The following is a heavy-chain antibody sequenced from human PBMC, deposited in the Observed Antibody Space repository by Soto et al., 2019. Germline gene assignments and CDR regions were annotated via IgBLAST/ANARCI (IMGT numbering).Heavy chain of an antibody. J-gene: IGHJ4*02. CDR3: ARDLTVGATTDY. CDR1: GGTFSSYA. D-gene: IGHD1-26*01. Sequence: GASVKVSCKASGGTFSSYAISWVRQAPGQGLEWMGGIIPIFGTANYAQKFQGRVTITADESTSTAYMELSSLRSEDTAVYYCARDLTVGATTDYWGQGTLVTVSS. V-gene: IGHV1-69*13. CDR2: IIPIFGTA.